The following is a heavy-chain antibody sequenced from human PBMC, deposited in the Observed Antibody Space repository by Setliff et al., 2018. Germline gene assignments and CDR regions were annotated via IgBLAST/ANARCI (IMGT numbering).Heavy chain of an antibody. CDR1: GYSIRSGYY. CDR2: IYHSGST. CDR3: ARQPGDEQQLVGD. V-gene: IGHV4-38-2*02. Sequence: PSETLSLTCNVSGYSIRSGYYWGWIRQPPGKGLEWIGSIYHSGSTYYSPSLKSRVTISVDTSKNQFSLNLTSVTAADTALYYCARQPGDEQQLVGDWGQGTLVTVSS. D-gene: IGHD6-13*01. J-gene: IGHJ4*02.